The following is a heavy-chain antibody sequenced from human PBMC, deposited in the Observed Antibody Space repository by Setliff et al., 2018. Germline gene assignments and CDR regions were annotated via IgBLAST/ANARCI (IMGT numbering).Heavy chain of an antibody. V-gene: IGHV3-20*04. Sequence: GGSLRLSCAASGFMFSRYAMSWVRQAPGKGLEWVSGINWIGESKGYADSVKGRFTISRDNARNSLFLQINSVRAEDTALYYCERDSPLGSGYHDYWGQGTLVT. CDR1: GFMFSRYA. J-gene: IGHJ4*02. CDR3: ERDSPLGSGYHDY. CDR2: INWIGESK. D-gene: IGHD3-22*01.